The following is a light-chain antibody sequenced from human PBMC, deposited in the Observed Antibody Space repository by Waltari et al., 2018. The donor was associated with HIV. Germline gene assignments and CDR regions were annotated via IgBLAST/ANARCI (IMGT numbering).Light chain of an antibody. Sequence: SALTQPASVSGSPGQSITISCTGTSSDVGGYNLVSWYQQHPGKAPKLMIYEFSKRPSGVSNRFSCSKSGNTASLTISGLQTEDEADYYCCAYAGSTTYVIFGGGTKLTVL. V-gene: IGLV2-23*02. CDR2: EFS. J-gene: IGLJ2*01. CDR1: SSDVGGYNL. CDR3: CAYAGSTTYVI.